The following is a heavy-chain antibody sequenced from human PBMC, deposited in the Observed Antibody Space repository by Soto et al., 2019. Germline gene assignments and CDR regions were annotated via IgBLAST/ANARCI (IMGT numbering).Heavy chain of an antibody. V-gene: IGHV4-61*01. CDR2: IYYSGST. J-gene: IGHJ4*02. D-gene: IGHD6-13*01. CDR3: ARDPAPYIAAAGTGFDS. CDR1: GDSVSSGNNY. Sequence: SETLSLTCTVSGDSVSSGNNYWSWIRQPPGKGLEWVGYIYYSGSTKYNPSLESRVSISVDKSKNQFSLKLTSVTAADTAVYYCARDPAPYIAAAGTGFDSWGQGTLVTAPQ.